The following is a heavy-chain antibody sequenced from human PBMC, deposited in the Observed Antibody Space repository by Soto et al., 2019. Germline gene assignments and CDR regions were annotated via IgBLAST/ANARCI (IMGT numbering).Heavy chain of an antibody. J-gene: IGHJ4*01. CDR2: ISSSSDYI. CDR3: ARESLPGSTGSYSPDY. V-gene: IGHV3-21*01. Sequence: GGSLRLSCAASGFTFSIYSMNWVRQAPGKGLEWLSCISSSSDYIYYADSVKGRFTISRDNAQNSLYLQMNSLRVGDTVVYYCARESLPGSTGSYSPDYWGQGTLVTVSS. CDR1: GFTFSIYS. D-gene: IGHD1-26*01.